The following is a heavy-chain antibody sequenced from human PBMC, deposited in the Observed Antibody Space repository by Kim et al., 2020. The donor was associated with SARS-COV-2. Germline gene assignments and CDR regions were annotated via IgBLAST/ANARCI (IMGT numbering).Heavy chain of an antibody. D-gene: IGHD3-9*01. CDR2: IYYSGST. V-gene: IGHV4-61*01. Sequence: SETLSLTCTVSGGSVSSGSYYWSWIRQPPGKGLEWIGYIYYSGSTNYNPSLKSRVTISVDTSKNQFSLKLSSVTAADTAVYYCARKPFDETFDYWGQGTLVTVSS. CDR3: ARKPFDETFDY. J-gene: IGHJ4*02. CDR1: GGSVSSGSYY.